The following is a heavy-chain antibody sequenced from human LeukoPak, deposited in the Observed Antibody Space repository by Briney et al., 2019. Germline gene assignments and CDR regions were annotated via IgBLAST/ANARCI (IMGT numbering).Heavy chain of an antibody. CDR2: ISTSSSTM. CDR3: AREGSAADDFDY. J-gene: IGHJ4*02. V-gene: IGHV3-48*04. Sequence: GGSLRLSCAASGFTFSTYSMNWVRQAPGKGLEWVSYISTSSSTMYYADSVKGRFTISRDNAQNSLYLQMNSLTAEDTAVYYCAREGSAADDFDYWGPGNPGHRLL. CDR1: GFTFSTYS. D-gene: IGHD2-2*01.